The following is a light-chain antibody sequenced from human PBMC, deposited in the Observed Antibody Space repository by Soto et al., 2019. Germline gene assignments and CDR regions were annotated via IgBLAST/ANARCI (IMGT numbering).Light chain of an antibody. V-gene: IGLV2-14*01. Sequence: QSALTQPASVSGSPGQSITISCTGTSSDVGGYNYVSWFQQHPGKAPKLMIYAVSNRPSGVSNRFSGSKSGNTASLTISGLQAEDEADYYCCSYTSSSTLVVFGGGTKLTVL. CDR3: CSYTSSSTLVV. J-gene: IGLJ2*01. CDR2: AVS. CDR1: SSDVGGYNY.